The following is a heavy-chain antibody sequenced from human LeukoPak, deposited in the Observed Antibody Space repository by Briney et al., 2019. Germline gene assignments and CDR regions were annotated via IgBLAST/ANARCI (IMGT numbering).Heavy chain of an antibody. CDR1: GFTFSSYS. CDR2: ISSSSSTI. CDR3: ARGPRFSSSSEEL. Sequence: GGSLRLSCAASGFTFSSYSMNWVRQAPGKGLEWVSYISSSSSTIYYADSVKGRFTISRDNSKNSLFLHMNSLSVDDTAVYYCARGPRFSSSSEELGGQGTLVTVSS. J-gene: IGHJ4*02. V-gene: IGHV3-48*04. D-gene: IGHD6-6*01.